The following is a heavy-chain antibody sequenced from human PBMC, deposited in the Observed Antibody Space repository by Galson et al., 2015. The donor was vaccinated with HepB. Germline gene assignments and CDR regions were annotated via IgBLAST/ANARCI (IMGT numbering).Heavy chain of an antibody. Sequence: SLRLSCAASGFTFSDYYMSWIRQAPGKGLEWVSYISSSSSYTNYADSVKGRFTISRDNAKNSLYLQMNSLRAEDTAVYYCARERGPLAAGYFDYWGQGTLVTVSS. D-gene: IGHD6-19*01. CDR2: ISSSSSYT. V-gene: IGHV3-11*05. CDR1: GFTFSDYY. J-gene: IGHJ4*02. CDR3: ARERGPLAAGYFDY.